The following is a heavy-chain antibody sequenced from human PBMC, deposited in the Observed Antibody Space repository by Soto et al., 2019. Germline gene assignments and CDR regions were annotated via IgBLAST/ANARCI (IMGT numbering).Heavy chain of an antibody. CDR1: GYTFTSYA. V-gene: IGHV1-3*01. D-gene: IGHD3-16*01. J-gene: IGHJ3*02. Sequence: GASVKVSCKASGYTFTSYAMHWVRQAPGQRLEWMGWINAGNGNTKYSQKFQGRVTITRDTSASTAYMELSSLRSEDTAVYHCARFSGGMITFGGVIVADDAFDIWGQGTMVTVSS. CDR3: ARFSGGMITFGGVIVADDAFDI. CDR2: INAGNGNT.